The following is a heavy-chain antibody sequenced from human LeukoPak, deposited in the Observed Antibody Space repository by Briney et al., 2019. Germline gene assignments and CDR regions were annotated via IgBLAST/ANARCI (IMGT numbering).Heavy chain of an antibody. V-gene: IGHV5-10-1*01. Sequence: GSLRISCRGSGYSFSSYWISWVRQLPGKGLEGMVRIDPSDSYNNYSASFQGHVTIPADKSISTANLQWRSLKAWDTAMYYGARGGRYDYVWGSYRYTYWGQGTLVTVSS. CDR3: ARGGRYDYVWGSYRYTY. J-gene: IGHJ4*02. D-gene: IGHD3-16*02. CDR1: GYSFSSYW. CDR2: IDPSDSYN.